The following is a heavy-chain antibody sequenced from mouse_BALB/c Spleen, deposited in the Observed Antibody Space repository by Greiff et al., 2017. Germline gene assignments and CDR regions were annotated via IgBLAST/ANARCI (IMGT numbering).Heavy chain of an antibody. CDR3: ARGYYGSSWDY. CDR2: INPSTGYT. Sequence: VQLQESGAELAKPGASVKMSCKASGYTFTSYWMHWVKQRPGQGLEWIGYINPSTGYTEYNQKFKDKATLTADKSSSTAYMQLSSLTSEDSAVYYCARGYYGSSWDYWGQGTTLTVSS. V-gene: IGHV1-7*01. CDR1: GYTFTSYW. D-gene: IGHD1-1*01. J-gene: IGHJ2*01.